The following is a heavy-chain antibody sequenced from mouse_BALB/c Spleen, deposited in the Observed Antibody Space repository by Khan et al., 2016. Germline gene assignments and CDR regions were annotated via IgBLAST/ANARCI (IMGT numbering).Heavy chain of an antibody. CDR1: GYTFTNYG. V-gene: IGHV9-1*02. CDR3: ARRYYGNYDAWFAY. CDR2: INTYTGEP. Sequence: QIQLVQSGPELKKPGETVKISCKASGYTFTNYGMNWVKQAPGKGLKWMGWINTYTGEPTYADDFKGRFAFSLETSASTAYLQINNLKNEDMATXFCARRYYGNYDAWFAYWGQGTLVTVSA. J-gene: IGHJ3*01. D-gene: IGHD2-1*01.